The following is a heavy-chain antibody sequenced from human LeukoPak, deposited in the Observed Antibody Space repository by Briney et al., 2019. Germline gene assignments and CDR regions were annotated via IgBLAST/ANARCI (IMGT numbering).Heavy chain of an antibody. D-gene: IGHD6-19*01. CDR1: GYTFTGYY. J-gene: IGHJ4*02. CDR3: ARCLQQCLVRDFDY. Sequence: GASVKVSCKASGYTFTGYYMHWLRQAPGQGLEWMGWINPNSGGTNYAQKFQGRVTMTRDTSISTAYMELSRLRSDDTAVYYCARCLQQCLVRDFDYWGQGTLVTVSS. V-gene: IGHV1-2*02. CDR2: INPNSGGT.